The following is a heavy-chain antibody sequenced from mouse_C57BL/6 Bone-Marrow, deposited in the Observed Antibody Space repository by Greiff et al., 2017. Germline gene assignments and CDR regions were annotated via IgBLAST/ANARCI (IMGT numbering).Heavy chain of an antibody. J-gene: IGHJ4*01. CDR3: TTPYYGSSLYAMDY. CDR2: IDPENGDT. CDR1: GFNIKDDY. V-gene: IGHV14-4*01. Sequence: VQLQQSGAELVRPGASVKLSCTASGFNIKDDYMHWVKQRPEQGLEWIGWIDPENGDTDYASKFQGKATITADTSSNTAYLQLSSLTSEDTAVYYCTTPYYGSSLYAMDYWGQGTSVTVSS. D-gene: IGHD1-1*01.